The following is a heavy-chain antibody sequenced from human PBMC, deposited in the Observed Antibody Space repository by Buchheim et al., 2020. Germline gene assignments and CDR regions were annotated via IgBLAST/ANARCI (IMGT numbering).Heavy chain of an antibody. CDR1: GDTFKSYA. CDR2: IIPIFGTP. V-gene: IGHV1-69*01. CDR3: ARCSSGWGPYYYYYLDM. D-gene: IGHD6-19*01. J-gene: IGHJ6*03. Sequence: QVQLVQSGAEVRKPGSSVKVSCTASGDTFKSYAFSWVRQAPGHGLEWMGGIIPIFGTPNYAQDFKDRVTITADESMKTVYMELRSLKSDDTATYFRARCSSGWGPYYYYYLDMWGEGTT.